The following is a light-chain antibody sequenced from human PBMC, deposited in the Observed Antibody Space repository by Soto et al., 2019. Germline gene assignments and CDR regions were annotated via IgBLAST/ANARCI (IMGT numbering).Light chain of an antibody. CDR2: DAS. V-gene: IGKV3-20*01. CDR1: QSISSY. CDR3: QQYGSSHTIT. J-gene: IGKJ5*01. Sequence: EVVLTHSPNTLSLPPGERCNLSCRASQSISSYLAWYQQKPGQAPRLLIYDASSRATGIPARFSGSGSGADFTLTISRLETEDFAVYYCQQYGSSHTITFGHGTRLEIK.